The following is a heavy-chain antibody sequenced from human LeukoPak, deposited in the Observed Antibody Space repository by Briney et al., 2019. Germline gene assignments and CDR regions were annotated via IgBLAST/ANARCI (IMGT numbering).Heavy chain of an antibody. J-gene: IGHJ4*02. V-gene: IGHV3-33*01. Sequence: GGSLRLSCAASGFTFSSYGMHWVRQAPGKGLEWVAVIWDDGSNKYYADSVKGRFTISRDNSKNTLYLQMNSLRAEDTAVYYCARGLNRYCTNGVCYRDKYYFDYWGQGTLVTVPS. CDR1: GFTFSSYG. CDR3: ARGLNRYCTNGVCYRDKYYFDY. D-gene: IGHD2-8*01. CDR2: IWDDGSNK.